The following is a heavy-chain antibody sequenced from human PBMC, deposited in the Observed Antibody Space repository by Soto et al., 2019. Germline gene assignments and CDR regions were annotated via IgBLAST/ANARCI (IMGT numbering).Heavy chain of an antibody. D-gene: IGHD3-10*01. CDR1: GGPLRSHA. J-gene: IGHJ4*02. Sequence: QVQLVQSGAEVKKPGSSVRVSCKASGGPLRSHAINWVRQAHGQGLEWKGGIIPIFGTPNYAQKFQGRVTITADESTNTAHTELNSLRSEDTAVYYWARDVEFRDGNISHLDFWGQGPLVTFAS. CDR2: IIPIFGTP. CDR3: ARDVEFRDGNISHLDF. V-gene: IGHV1-69*01.